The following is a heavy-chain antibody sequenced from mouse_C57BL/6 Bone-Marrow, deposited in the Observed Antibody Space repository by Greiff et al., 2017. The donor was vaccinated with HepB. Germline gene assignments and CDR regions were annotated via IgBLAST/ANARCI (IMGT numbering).Heavy chain of an antibody. D-gene: IGHD2-4*01. CDR3: ARVWDYDGFAY. CDR2: ISYDGSN. J-gene: IGHJ3*01. V-gene: IGHV3-6*01. CDR1: GYSITSGYY. Sequence: VQLQQSGPGLVKPSQSLSLTCSVTGYSITSGYYWNWIRQFPGNKLEWMGYISYDGSNNYNPSLKNRISITRDTSKNQFFLKLNSVTTEDTATYYGARVWDYDGFAYWGQGTLVTVSA.